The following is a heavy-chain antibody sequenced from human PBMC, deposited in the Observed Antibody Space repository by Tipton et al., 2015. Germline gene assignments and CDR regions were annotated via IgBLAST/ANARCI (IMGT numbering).Heavy chain of an antibody. CDR3: AAFCYGGNCPDY. V-gene: IGHV4-59*01. CDR1: GASISSYY. CDR2: VFHTGAT. J-gene: IGHJ4*02. Sequence: TLSLTCTVSGASISSYYWTWIRQPPGKGLQWVGNVFHTGATSYNSSLKSRLTFSIDTSKNQVSLRLSSVTAADTAVYYCAAFCYGGNCPDYWGQGTLVIVSA. D-gene: IGHD2-15*01.